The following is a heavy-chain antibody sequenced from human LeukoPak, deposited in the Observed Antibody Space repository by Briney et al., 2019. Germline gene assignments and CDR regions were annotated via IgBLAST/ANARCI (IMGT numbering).Heavy chain of an antibody. D-gene: IGHD2-2*02. CDR1: GGSISSYY. CDR3: ARDGCSSTSCYTYEYFQH. Sequence: SETLSLTCTVSGGSISSYYWSWIRQPAGKGLEWIGRIYTSGSTNYNPSLKSRVTLSVDTSKNQFSLKLSSVTAADTAVYYCARDGCSSTSCYTYEYFQHWGQGTLVTVSS. CDR2: IYTSGST. V-gene: IGHV4-4*07. J-gene: IGHJ1*01.